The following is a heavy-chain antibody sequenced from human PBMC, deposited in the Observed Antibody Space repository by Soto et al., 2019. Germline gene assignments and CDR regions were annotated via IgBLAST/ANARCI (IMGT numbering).Heavy chain of an antibody. CDR1: GFSLSTSGMC. J-gene: IGHJ4*02. V-gene: IGHV2-70*20. Sequence: GSGPTLVNPTPPLTLSCTFAGFSLSTSGMCVSWVRQPPGKTLDWLAVFDLDDEKFYSTSLKTRLTISKDTSKNQVVLTMTNMDPVDTATYYCARTRAASGPFFFDYWGQGTLVTVSS. CDR2: FDLDDEK. CDR3: ARTRAASGPFFFDY. D-gene: IGHD1-1*01.